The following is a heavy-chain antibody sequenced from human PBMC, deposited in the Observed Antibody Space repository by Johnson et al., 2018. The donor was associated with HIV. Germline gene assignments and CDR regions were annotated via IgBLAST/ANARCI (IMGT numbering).Heavy chain of an antibody. CDR3: ARGGLLSPDAFDI. D-gene: IGHD2-21*02. CDR2: ISGSAGIT. CDR1: GFTFSSYA. J-gene: IGHJ3*02. V-gene: IGHV3-23*04. Sequence: VQLVESGGGLVQPGGSLRLSCAASGFTFSSYAMSWVRQAPGKGLEWVSAISGSAGITYYADSVEGRFTISRDNSKNTLYLQMNSLRAEDTAVYYCARGGLLSPDAFDIWGQGTMVTGSS.